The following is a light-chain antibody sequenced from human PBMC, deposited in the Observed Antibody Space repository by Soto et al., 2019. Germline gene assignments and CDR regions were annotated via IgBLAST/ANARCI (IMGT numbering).Light chain of an antibody. CDR3: QQSGSSPLT. J-gene: IGKJ4*01. V-gene: IGKV3-20*01. CDR2: GAS. CDR1: QSVSNNY. Sequence: EIVLTQSPGTLSLSPGERATLSCRASQSVSNNYLAWYQQKPGQAPSLLIYGASNRATGIPDRFSGSGSATDFTLTISRLEPEDFAVYFCQQSGSSPLTFGGGTKVEIK.